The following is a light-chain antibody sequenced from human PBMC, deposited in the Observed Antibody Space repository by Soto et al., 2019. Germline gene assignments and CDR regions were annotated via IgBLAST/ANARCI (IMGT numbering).Light chain of an antibody. CDR2: ANN. J-gene: IGLJ1*01. CDR3: QSYDSSLSGYG. Sequence: QSVLTQPPSVSGAPGQRVTISCTGSSSNIGAGYDVHWYQQLPGTAPKLLIYANNNRPSGVPDRFAGSKSGTSVSLAITGLQSVDEADYYCQSYDSSLSGYGFGTGTRSPS. V-gene: IGLV1-40*01. CDR1: SSNIGAGYD.